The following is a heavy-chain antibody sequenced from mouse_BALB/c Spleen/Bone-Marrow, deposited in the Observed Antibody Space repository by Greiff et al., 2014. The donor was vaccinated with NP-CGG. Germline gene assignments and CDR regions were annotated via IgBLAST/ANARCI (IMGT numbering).Heavy chain of an antibody. CDR1: GFSFNSYG. J-gene: IGHJ3*01. CDR3: ARHAYYDQTEVSFVY. V-gene: IGHV5-9-2*01. D-gene: IGHD2-4*01. CDR2: ISGGGSYT. Sequence: LQQSGGGLVKSGGSLKLSCAASGFSFNSYGMSWVRQTPEKRLEWVATISGGGSYTFYPDSVMRGFTISRDNAKNNLYLQLSSLRSEDTALYYCARHAYYDQTEVSFVYWGQGTLVTVSA.